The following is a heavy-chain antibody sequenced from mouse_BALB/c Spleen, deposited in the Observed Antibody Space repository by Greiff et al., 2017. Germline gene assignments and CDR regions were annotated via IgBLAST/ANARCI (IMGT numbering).Heavy chain of an antibody. Sequence: EVKLQESGPGLVKPSQSLSLTCSVTGYSITSGYYWNWIRQFPGNKLEWMGYISYDGSNNYNPSLKNRISITRDTSKNQFFLKLNSVTTEDTATYYCAREGIRGTRAYWGQGTLVTVSA. D-gene: IGHD3-3*01. CDR1: GYSITSGYY. J-gene: IGHJ3*01. CDR3: AREGIRGTRAY. CDR2: ISYDGSN. V-gene: IGHV3-6*02.